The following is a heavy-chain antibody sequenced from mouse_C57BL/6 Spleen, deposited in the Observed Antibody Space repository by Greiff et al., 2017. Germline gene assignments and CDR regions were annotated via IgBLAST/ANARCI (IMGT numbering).Heavy chain of an antibody. J-gene: IGHJ2*01. CDR1: GYTSTSYW. Sequence: QVQLKQPGAELVRPGTSVKLSCKASGYTSTSYWMHWVKQRPGQGLEWIGVIDPSDSYTNYNQKFKGKATLTVDTSSSTAYMQLSSLTSEDSAVYYCARGGYGNYPYYFDYWGQGTTLTVSS. V-gene: IGHV1-59*01. D-gene: IGHD2-1*01. CDR3: ARGGYGNYPYYFDY. CDR2: IDPSDSYT.